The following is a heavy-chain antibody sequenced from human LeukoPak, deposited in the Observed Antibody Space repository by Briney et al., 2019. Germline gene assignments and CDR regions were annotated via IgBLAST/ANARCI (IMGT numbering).Heavy chain of an antibody. V-gene: IGHV3-23*01. Sequence: GGSLRLSCAASGFTFSSYAMSWVRQAPGKGLERVSAISGSGGSTYYADSVKGRFTISRDNSKNTLYLQMNSLRAEDTAVYYCAKVLAYSRSLDAFDIWGQGTMVTVSS. CDR1: GFTFSSYA. J-gene: IGHJ3*02. CDR3: AKVLAYSRSLDAFDI. CDR2: ISGSGGST. D-gene: IGHD6-13*01.